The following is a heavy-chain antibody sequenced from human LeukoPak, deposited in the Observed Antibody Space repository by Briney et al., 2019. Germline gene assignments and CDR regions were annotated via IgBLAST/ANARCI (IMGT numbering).Heavy chain of an antibody. V-gene: IGHV3-21*04. J-gene: IGHJ4*02. CDR3: AKGHTYDNTGYYRHFDS. CDR2: ISSSSSYI. Sequence: GGSLRLSCAASGFTFSSYSMNWVRQAPGKGLEWVSSISSSSSYIYYADSVKGRFTISRDNAKNSLYLQMHSLRDDDTALYYCAKGHTYDNTGYYRHFDSWGQGILVTVSS. CDR1: GFTFSSYS. D-gene: IGHD3-22*01.